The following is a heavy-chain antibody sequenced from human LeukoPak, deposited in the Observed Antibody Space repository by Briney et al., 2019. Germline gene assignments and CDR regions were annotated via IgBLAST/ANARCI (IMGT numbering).Heavy chain of an antibody. CDR2: INYSGYT. D-gene: IGHD2/OR15-2a*01. Sequence: SETLSLTCTVSGGSLNSNSYYWGWIRQPPGKGLEWIGSINYSGYTYYSPSLKSRVTISVDTSKNQFSLKLSSVTAADSAIYYCAGSYSSTWYSTFDLWGQGTVVTVSS. CDR1: GGSLNSNSYY. J-gene: IGHJ3*01. CDR3: AGSYSSTWYSTFDL. V-gene: IGHV4-39*01.